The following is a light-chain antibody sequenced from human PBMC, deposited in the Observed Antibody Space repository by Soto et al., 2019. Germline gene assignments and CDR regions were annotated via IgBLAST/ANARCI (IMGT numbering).Light chain of an antibody. J-gene: IGLJ1*01. Sequence: QSALTQPASVSGSPGQSITISCTGTSSAVGGYNYVSWYQQHPGKAPKLMMYEVSNRPSGVSNRFSGSKSGNTASLTISGLQSEDEAEYYCNSYTSSSTFVFGTGTKLTVL. CDR3: NSYTSSSTFV. V-gene: IGLV2-14*01. CDR2: EVS. CDR1: SSAVGGYNY.